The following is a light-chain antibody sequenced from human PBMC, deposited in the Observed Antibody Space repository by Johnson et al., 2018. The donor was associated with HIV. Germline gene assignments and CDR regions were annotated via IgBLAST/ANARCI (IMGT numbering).Light chain of an antibody. J-gene: IGLJ1*01. V-gene: IGLV1-51*01. CDR1: SSNIENNY. CDR3: AAWDDSLNGYV. CDR2: DNN. Sequence: QSVLTQPPSVSAASGQKVDISCSGGSSNIENNYVSWYQHLPQRAPKLLISDNNNRPSGVPDRFSGSKSGTSASLAISGLQSEDEADYYCAAWDDSLNGYVFGTETKVTVL.